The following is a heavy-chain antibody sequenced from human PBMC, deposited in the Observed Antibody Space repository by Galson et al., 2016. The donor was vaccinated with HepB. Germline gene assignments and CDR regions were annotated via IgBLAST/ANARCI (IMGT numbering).Heavy chain of an antibody. Sequence: ETLSLTCAVYGGSFNGYFWSWIRQPPGKGLEWIGEINRSGGTNYNPSLKSRVTISVDTSKNHFSLNLSSVTAADTAVYYCARFGSFWGQGTLVTVSS. CDR2: INRSGGT. V-gene: IGHV4-34*01. CDR1: GGSFNGYF. CDR3: ARFGSF. J-gene: IGHJ4*02. D-gene: IGHD3-10*01.